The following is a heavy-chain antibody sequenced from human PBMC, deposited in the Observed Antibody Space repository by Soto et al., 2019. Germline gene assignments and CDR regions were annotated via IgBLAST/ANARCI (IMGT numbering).Heavy chain of an antibody. J-gene: IGHJ6*03. Sequence: QVQLVESGGGVVQPGRSLRLSCAASGFTFSSDGMHWVRQAPGKGLEWVAVISSDGSNKYYADSVKGRFTISRDNSKNTLYLQMNNLRAEDTAVYYCAKARYSSPTYYYYMDVWGKGTTVTVSS. V-gene: IGHV3-30*18. CDR2: ISSDGSNK. CDR1: GFTFSSDG. CDR3: AKARYSSPTYYYYMDV. D-gene: IGHD6-13*01.